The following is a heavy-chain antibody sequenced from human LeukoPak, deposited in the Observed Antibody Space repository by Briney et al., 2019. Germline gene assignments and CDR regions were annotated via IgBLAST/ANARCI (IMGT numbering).Heavy chain of an antibody. Sequence: GGSLRLSCAASGFTFSSYGMHWVRQAPGKGLEWVAFIRYDGSNKYYANSVKGRFTISRDNSKNTLYLQMNSLKAEDTAVYYRAKDSLYYGSGSGYYMDVWGKGTTVTISS. CDR2: IRYDGSNK. J-gene: IGHJ6*03. V-gene: IGHV3-30*02. CDR1: GFTFSSYG. D-gene: IGHD3-10*01. CDR3: AKDSLYYGSGSGYYMDV.